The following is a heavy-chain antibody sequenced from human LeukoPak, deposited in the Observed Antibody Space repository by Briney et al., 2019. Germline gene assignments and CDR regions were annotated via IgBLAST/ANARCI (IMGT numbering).Heavy chain of an antibody. D-gene: IGHD3-10*01. J-gene: IGHJ6*02. CDR3: ARAPITKDVRREKTKSDDYYYYYGMDV. V-gene: IGHV1-69*13. Sequence: SVKDSCKASGGTFSSYAISWVRQAPGQRLEWMGGIIPIFGTANYAQKFQGRVTITADESTSTAYMELSSLRSEDTAVYYCARAPITKDVRREKTKSDDYYYYYGMDVWGQGTTVTVSS. CDR2: IIPIFGTA. CDR1: GGTFSSYA.